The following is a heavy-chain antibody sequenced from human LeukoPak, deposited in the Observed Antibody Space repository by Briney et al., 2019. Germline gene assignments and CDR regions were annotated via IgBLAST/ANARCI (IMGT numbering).Heavy chain of an antibody. CDR2: ISGSGGST. Sequence: PGGSLRLSCEASGFTFSNYAMSWVRQAPGKGLEWVSGISGSGGSTYYADSVKGRFTISRDNSKNTLYLQMNSLRAEDTAVYNDFWSGYYNSYYNNYMDVWGKGTTVTISS. D-gene: IGHD3-3*01. CDR3: FWSGYYNSYYNNYMDV. J-gene: IGHJ6*03. V-gene: IGHV3-23*01. CDR1: GFTFSNYA.